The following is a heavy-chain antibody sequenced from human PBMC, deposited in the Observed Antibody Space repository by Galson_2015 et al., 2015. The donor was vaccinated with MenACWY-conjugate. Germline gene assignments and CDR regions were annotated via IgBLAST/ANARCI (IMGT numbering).Heavy chain of an antibody. V-gene: IGHV1-69*13. Sequence: SVKVSCKASGGTFSSYAISWVRQAPGQGLEWMGGIIPIFGTANYAQKFQGRVTITADESTSTAYMELSSLGSEDTAVYYCARGASGSYSFDYWGQGTLVTVSS. J-gene: IGHJ4*02. D-gene: IGHD1-26*01. CDR1: GGTFSSYA. CDR2: IIPIFGTA. CDR3: ARGASGSYSFDY.